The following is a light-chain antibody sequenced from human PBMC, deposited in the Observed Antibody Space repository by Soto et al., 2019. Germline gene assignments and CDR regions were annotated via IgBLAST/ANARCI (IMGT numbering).Light chain of an antibody. Sequence: EIVMTQSPATLSVSPGERATLSCRASQSVSSNLAWYQLKPGQAPSLLIYGASTRATGIPARFSGSGSGTEFTLTISSLQSEDFAVYFCQQYNNWPRTFGQGTKVDIK. V-gene: IGKV3-15*01. CDR1: QSVSSN. CDR2: GAS. CDR3: QQYNNWPRT. J-gene: IGKJ1*01.